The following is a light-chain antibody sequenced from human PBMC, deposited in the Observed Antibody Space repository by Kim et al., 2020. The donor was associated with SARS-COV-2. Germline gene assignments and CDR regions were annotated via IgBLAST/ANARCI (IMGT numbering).Light chain of an antibody. CDR2: YDT. CDR1: NIESKS. J-gene: IGLJ3*02. V-gene: IGLV3-21*04. CDR3: QVWDRSTNRV. Sequence: APGKTARITCGGDNIESKSVHWYQQKPGQAPVVVIYYDTGRPSGVPERFSGSNSGDTATLTISRVEAGDEADYYCQVWDRSTNRVFGGGTQLTVL.